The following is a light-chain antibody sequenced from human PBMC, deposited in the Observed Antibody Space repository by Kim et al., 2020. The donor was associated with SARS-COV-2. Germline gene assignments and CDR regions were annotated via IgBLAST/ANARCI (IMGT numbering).Light chain of an antibody. V-gene: IGLV1-44*01. CDR3: ATWDDSLNGPV. J-gene: IGLJ3*02. Sequence: GQRVTISCSGSSSNIGTNPVNWYQHLPGTAPRILIYDNDQRPSGVPDQFSGSKSDTSASLAISGLQAEEEADYYCATWDDSLNGPVFGGGTQLTVL. CDR2: DND. CDR1: SSNIGTNP.